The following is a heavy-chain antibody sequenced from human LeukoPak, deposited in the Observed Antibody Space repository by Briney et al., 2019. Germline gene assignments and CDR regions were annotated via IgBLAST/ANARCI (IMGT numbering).Heavy chain of an antibody. CDR1: GYTFTSYG. CDR2: ISAYNGNT. CDR3: ARETRALLAAAGRGWFDP. D-gene: IGHD6-13*01. Sequence: ASVKVSCKASGYTFTSYGISWVRQAPGQGLEWMGWISAYNGNTNYAQKLQGRVTMTTDTSTSTAYMELRSLRSDDTAVYYCARETRALLAAAGRGWFDPWGQGTLVTVSS. V-gene: IGHV1-18*01. J-gene: IGHJ5*02.